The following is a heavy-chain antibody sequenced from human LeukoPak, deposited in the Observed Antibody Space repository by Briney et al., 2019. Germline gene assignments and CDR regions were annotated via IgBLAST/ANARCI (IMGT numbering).Heavy chain of an antibody. CDR3: ARDGEKLPNIKYYYDSSGKPDY. J-gene: IGHJ4*02. CDR2: ISYDGSNK. V-gene: IGHV3-30-3*01. CDR1: GFTFSSYA. Sequence: PGRSLRLSCAASGFTFSSYAMHWVRQAPGKGLEWVAVISYDGSNKYYADSVKGRFTISRDNSKNTLYLQMNSLRAEDTAVYYCARDGEKLPNIKYYYDSSGKPDYWGQGTLVTVSS. D-gene: IGHD3-22*01.